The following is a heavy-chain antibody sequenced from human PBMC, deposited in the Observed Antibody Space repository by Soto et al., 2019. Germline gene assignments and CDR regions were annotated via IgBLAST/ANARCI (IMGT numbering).Heavy chain of an antibody. CDR1: GGSISSGGYY. V-gene: IGHV4-31*03. CDR3: ARDSSATPYYYGMDV. J-gene: IGHJ6*02. CDR2: IYYSGST. Sequence: QVQLQESGPGLVKPSQTLSLTCTVSGGSISSGGYYWSWIRQHPGKGLEWIGCIYYSGSTYYNPALKSRVTISVDTSKNQFSLKLSSVTAADTAVYYCARDSSATPYYYGMDVWGQGTTVTVSS. D-gene: IGHD1-26*01.